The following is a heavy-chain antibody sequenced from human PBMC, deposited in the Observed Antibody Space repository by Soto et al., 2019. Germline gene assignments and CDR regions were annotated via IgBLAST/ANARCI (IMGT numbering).Heavy chain of an antibody. Sequence: EVQLVQSGAEVKKPGESLRISCKGSGYSFTSYWISWVRQMPGKGLEWMGRIDPSDSYTNYSPSFQGHVTISADKSISTAYLQWSSLKASDTAMYYCVAPKQLSMGYYYGMDVWGQGTTVTVSS. V-gene: IGHV5-10-1*01. D-gene: IGHD2-2*01. CDR1: GYSFTSYW. J-gene: IGHJ6*02. CDR3: VAPKQLSMGYYYGMDV. CDR2: IDPSDSYT.